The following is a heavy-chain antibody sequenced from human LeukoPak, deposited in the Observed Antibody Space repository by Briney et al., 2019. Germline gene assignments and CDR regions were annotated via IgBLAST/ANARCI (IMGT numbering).Heavy chain of an antibody. D-gene: IGHD3/OR15-3a*01. V-gene: IGHV3-7*01. CDR3: AREGGLFGPYYYYMDV. Sequence: PGGSLRLSCAASGFTFSSYWMSWVRQAPGKGLEWVANIKQDGSEKYYVDSVKGRFTISRDNAKNSLYLQMNSLRAEDTAVYCCAREGGLFGPYYYYMDVWGKGTTVTVSS. J-gene: IGHJ6*03. CDR1: GFTFSSYW. CDR2: IKQDGSEK.